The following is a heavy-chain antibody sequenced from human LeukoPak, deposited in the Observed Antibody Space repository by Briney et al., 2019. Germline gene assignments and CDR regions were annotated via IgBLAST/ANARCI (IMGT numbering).Heavy chain of an antibody. V-gene: IGHV4-39*01. CDR1: GDSISSPTYY. Sequence: PSETLSLTCTVSGDSISSPTYYWGWIRQPPGKGLEWIGTIYYSGSNYNNLSLESRVTISVDASKNQFSLRLSSVTAADTAVYYCARLKTAAGTKYFDYWGQGTLVTVSS. D-gene: IGHD6-13*01. CDR3: ARLKTAAGTKYFDY. CDR2: IYYSGSN. J-gene: IGHJ4*02.